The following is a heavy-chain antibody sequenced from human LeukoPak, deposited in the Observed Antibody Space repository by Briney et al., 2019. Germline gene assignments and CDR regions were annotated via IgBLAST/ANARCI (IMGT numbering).Heavy chain of an antibody. J-gene: IGHJ4*02. V-gene: IGHV3-23*01. CDR2: ISGSGGST. D-gene: IGHD3-9*01. CDR3: AKDEGYDILTGYHY. CDR1: GFTFSSYA. Sequence: GGSLRLSCAASGFTFSSYAMSWVRQAPGKGLEWVSAISGSGGSTYYADSVKGRFTTSRDNSKNTLYLQMNSLRAEDTAVYYCAKDEGYDILTGYHYWGQGTLVTVSS.